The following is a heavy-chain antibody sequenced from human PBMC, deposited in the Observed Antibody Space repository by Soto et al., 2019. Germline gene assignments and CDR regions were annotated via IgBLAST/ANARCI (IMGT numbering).Heavy chain of an antibody. Sequence: SETLSLTCAVYGGSFSGYYWSWIRQPPGKGLEWIGEINHSGGTNYNPSLKSRVTISVDTSKNQFSLKLSSVTAADTAVYYCARAIYDYIWGSYRYPLYFYYWGQGTLVTVSS. J-gene: IGHJ4*02. CDR1: GGSFSGYY. CDR3: ARAIYDYIWGSYRYPLYFYY. V-gene: IGHV4-34*01. D-gene: IGHD3-16*02. CDR2: INHSGGT.